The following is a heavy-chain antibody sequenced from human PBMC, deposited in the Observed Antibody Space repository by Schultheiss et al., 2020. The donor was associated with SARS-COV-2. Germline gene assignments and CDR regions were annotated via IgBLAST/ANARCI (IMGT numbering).Heavy chain of an antibody. CDR1: GGSISSGDYY. J-gene: IGHJ2*01. D-gene: IGHD6-13*01. CDR2: IYYSGST. CDR3: ARVPYSSSWYTDWYFDL. Sequence: SETLSLTCTVSGGSISSGDYYWSWIRQPPGKGLEWIGYIYYSGSTNYNPSLKSRVTISVDTSKNQFSLKLSSVTAADTAVYYCARVPYSSSWYTDWYFDLWGRGTLVTVSS. V-gene: IGHV4-61*08.